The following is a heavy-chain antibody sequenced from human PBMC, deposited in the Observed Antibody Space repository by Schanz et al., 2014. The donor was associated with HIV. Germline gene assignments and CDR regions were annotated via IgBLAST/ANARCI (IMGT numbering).Heavy chain of an antibody. CDR2: INPNSGAS. CDR1: GYTFSSYG. V-gene: IGHV1-2*02. D-gene: IGHD6-19*01. J-gene: IGHJ5*02. Sequence: QVQLVQSGGEVKKPGASVRVSCKASGYTFSSYGVSWVRQAPGQGLEWMGWINPNSGASKFVQKFQGRVAMTRDTSMSTAFMELSSLRSEDTAVYYCARSNRYSSGWYSNVNWFDPWGQGTLVTVSS. CDR3: ARSNRYSSGWYSNVNWFDP.